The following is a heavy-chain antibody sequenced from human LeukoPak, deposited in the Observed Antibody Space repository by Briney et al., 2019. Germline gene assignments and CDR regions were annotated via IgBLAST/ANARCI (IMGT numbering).Heavy chain of an antibody. V-gene: IGHV4-59*01. CDR1: GGSISSFH. CDR3: ARDIAKASGSYAFDI. CDR2: VDDGGSP. D-gene: IGHD3-10*01. J-gene: IGHJ3*02. Sequence: SETLSLTCTLSGGSISSFHWSWIRQPPGKGLEWIGHVDDGGSPNRNPSLKSRVTISVDTSKSQISLKLKSVTAADTAVYYCARDIAKASGSYAFDIWGQGTMVTVSS.